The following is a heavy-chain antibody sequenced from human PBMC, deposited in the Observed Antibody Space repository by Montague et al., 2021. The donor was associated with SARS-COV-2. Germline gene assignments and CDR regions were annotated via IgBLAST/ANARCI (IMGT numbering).Heavy chain of an antibody. J-gene: IGHJ6*02. D-gene: IGHD2-8*01. Sequence: ETLSLTCTVSGGSISGFYWSWIRQPPGKGLEWIGYIYYSGGTKYNPSLESRVAVSVDRSKNQVSLKLTSVTAADTAVYYCARLLRSCTNGVCRTYYYYALDVWGQGTTVTVSS. CDR1: GGSISGFY. V-gene: IGHV4-59*01. CDR3: ARLLRSCTNGVCRTYYYYALDV. CDR2: IYYSGGT.